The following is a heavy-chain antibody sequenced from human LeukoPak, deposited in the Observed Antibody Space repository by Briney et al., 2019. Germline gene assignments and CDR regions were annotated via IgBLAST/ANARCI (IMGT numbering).Heavy chain of an antibody. Sequence: GGSLRLSCAASGFTFSSYAMSWVRQAPGKGLEWVSAISGSGGSTYYADSVKDRFTISRDNSKNTLYLQMNSLRAEDTAVYYCASYDFWSGYRDWFDPWGQGTLVTVSS. CDR2: ISGSGGST. V-gene: IGHV3-23*01. D-gene: IGHD3-3*01. CDR1: GFTFSSYA. J-gene: IGHJ5*02. CDR3: ASYDFWSGYRDWFDP.